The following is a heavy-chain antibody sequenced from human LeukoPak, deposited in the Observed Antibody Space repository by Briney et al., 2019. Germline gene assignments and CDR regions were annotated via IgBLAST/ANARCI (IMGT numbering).Heavy chain of an antibody. CDR1: GCTFTGYY. J-gene: IGHJ3*02. CDR2: INPNSGGT. Sequence: ASVKVSCKASGCTFTGYYMHWVRQAPGQGLEWMGWINPNSGGTNYAQKFQGRVTMTRDTSISTAYMELSRLRSDDTAVYYCARVLRFLEWSTPADAFDIWGQGTMVTVSS. CDR3: ARVLRFLEWSTPADAFDI. D-gene: IGHD3-3*01. V-gene: IGHV1-2*02.